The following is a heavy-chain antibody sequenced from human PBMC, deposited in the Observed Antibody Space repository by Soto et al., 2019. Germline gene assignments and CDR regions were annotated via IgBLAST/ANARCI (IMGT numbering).Heavy chain of an antibody. Sequence: ASVKVSCKASGYTFTSYDINWVRQATGQGLEWMGWMNPNSGNTGYAQKFQGRVTMTRNTSISTAYMELSSLRSEDTAVYYCARGIAADTVYYYYYMDVWGKGTTVTVSS. D-gene: IGHD6-13*01. J-gene: IGHJ6*03. CDR2: MNPNSGNT. CDR3: ARGIAADTVYYYYYMDV. CDR1: GYTFTSYD. V-gene: IGHV1-8*01.